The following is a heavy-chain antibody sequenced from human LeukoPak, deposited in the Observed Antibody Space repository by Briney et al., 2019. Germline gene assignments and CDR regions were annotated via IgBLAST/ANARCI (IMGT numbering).Heavy chain of an antibody. D-gene: IGHD3-3*01. V-gene: IGHV4-59*01. J-gene: IGHJ4*02. CDR2: IYHSGST. Sequence: ETLSLTCTVSGGSISSYYWSWVRQPPGKGLEWIGYIYHSGSTNYNPSLKSRVNLSVDMAKNQISLKMSSVTAADTAVYYCARSRVWSDYWGYFDYWGQGTLVTVSS. CDR1: GGSISSYY. CDR3: ARSRVWSDYWGYFDY.